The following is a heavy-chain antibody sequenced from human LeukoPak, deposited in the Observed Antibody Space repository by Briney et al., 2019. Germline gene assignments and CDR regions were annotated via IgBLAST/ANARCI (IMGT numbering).Heavy chain of an antibody. CDR3: ARDRYYYDSSGYSVIDAFDI. Sequence: PGGSLRLSCVASGFTFSSYGMHWVRQAPGKGLEWVAVISYDGSNKYYADSVKGRFTISRDNSKNTLYLQMNSLRAEDTAVYYCARDRYYYDSSGYSVIDAFDIWGQGTMVTVSS. CDR1: GFTFSSYG. J-gene: IGHJ3*02. D-gene: IGHD3-22*01. V-gene: IGHV3-30*19. CDR2: ISYDGSNK.